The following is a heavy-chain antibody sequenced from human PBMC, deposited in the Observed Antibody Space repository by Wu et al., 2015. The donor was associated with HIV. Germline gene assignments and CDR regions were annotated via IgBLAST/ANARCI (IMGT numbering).Heavy chain of an antibody. J-gene: IGHJ3*02. V-gene: IGHV1-69*12. CDR2: IIPLFRTA. CDR3: ARAVVVPAAIPDAFDI. Sequence: QVQLVQSGAEVKKPGSSVKVSCTGSGGTFSSYVTAWVRQAPGQGLEWMGGIIPLFRTANYSPKFQGRLTITADESTSTAYMELSSLRSEDTAVYYCARAVVVPAAIPDAFDIWGQGTMVTVSS. CDR1: GGTFSSYV. D-gene: IGHD2-2*01.